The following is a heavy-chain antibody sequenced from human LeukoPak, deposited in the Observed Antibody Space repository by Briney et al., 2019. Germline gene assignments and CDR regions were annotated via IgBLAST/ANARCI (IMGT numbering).Heavy chain of an antibody. CDR1: GFTVSSNY. CDR2: IYSGGST. D-gene: IGHD3-10*01. CDR3: ARAPGVVRGVPYYYFDY. J-gene: IGHJ4*02. V-gene: IGHV3-66*01. Sequence: GGSLRLSCAASGFTVSSNYMSWVRQAPGKRLEWVSVIYSGGSTYYADSVKGRFTISRDNSKNTLYLQMNSLRAEDTAVYYCARAPGVVRGVPYYYFDYWGQGTQVTVSS.